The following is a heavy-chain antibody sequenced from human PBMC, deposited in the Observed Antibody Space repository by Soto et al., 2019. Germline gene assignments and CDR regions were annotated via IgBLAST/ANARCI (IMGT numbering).Heavy chain of an antibody. V-gene: IGHV3-33*01. CDR1: AFSFTNYG. D-gene: IGHD5-12*01. CDR3: ARDGSRGYSGYDLDF. J-gene: IGHJ4*02. CDR2: IWYDGSNK. Sequence: GGSLRLSCAASAFSFTNYGMHWVRQAPGKGLEWVAVIWYDGSNKYYADSVKGRFTISRDNSKNTLYLQMNSLRAEDTAVYYCARDGSRGYSGYDLDFWGQGTLVTVSS.